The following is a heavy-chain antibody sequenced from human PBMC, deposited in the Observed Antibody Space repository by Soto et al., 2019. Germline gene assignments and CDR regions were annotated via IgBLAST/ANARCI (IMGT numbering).Heavy chain of an antibody. CDR2: ISWNSGSI. CDR3: AKSNNTGWFYFDY. V-gene: IGHV3-9*01. D-gene: IGHD6-19*01. J-gene: IGHJ4*02. Sequence: EVQLVESGGGLVQPGGSLRLSCAASGFTFDDYGMHWVRQGPGKGLEWVSGISWNSGSIGYAEFAKGRFTISRDNAKNSLYLQMNSLRAEDTAFYFCAKSNNTGWFYFDYWGQGTLVTVSS. CDR1: GFTFDDYG.